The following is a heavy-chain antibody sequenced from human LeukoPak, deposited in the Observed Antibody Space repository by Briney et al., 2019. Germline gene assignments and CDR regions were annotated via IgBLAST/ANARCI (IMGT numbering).Heavy chain of an antibody. J-gene: IGHJ3*02. D-gene: IGHD3-22*01. V-gene: IGHV1-18*01. CDR2: INNYNGNT. Sequence: ASVKVSCKASGYTFTSYGISWVRQAPGQGLEWMGWINNYNGNTNIAQKVQGRLTMTRDTSTTTAYMELRSLRSDDTAVYYCANVFSFYYDALGHFYGFDIWGQGTMVTVSS. CDR1: GYTFTSYG. CDR3: ANVFSFYYDALGHFYGFDI.